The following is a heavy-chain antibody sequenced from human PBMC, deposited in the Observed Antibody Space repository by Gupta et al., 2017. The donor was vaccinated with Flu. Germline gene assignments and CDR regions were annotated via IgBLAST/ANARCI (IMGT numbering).Heavy chain of an antibody. Sequence: QVLLVQSGPEVKKPGASVKVSCKASGYTLTTYAIAWVRQAPGQGLEWMGWARAYQSNPNYAQSVHGRVTRTIDTSTNTAYMELRGLRSDDTSVYYCARTDSSGSTDRYYDYGMDVWGQGTTVTVSS. CDR1: GYTLTTYA. V-gene: IGHV1-18*01. J-gene: IGHJ6*02. D-gene: IGHD3-22*01. CDR2: ARAYQSNP. CDR3: ARTDSSGSTDRYYDYGMDV.